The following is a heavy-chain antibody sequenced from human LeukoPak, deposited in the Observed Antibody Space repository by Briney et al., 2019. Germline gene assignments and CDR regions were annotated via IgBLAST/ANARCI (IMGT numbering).Heavy chain of an antibody. CDR3: ARDMLSVTLPFFDY. Sequence: ASKTLSLTCTVSGGSISSSSYYWGWIRQPPGKGLEWIGSIYYSGSTYYNPSLKSRVTISVDTSKNQFSLKLSSVTAADTAVYYCARDMLSVTLPFFDYWGQGTLVTVSS. CDR2: IYYSGST. CDR1: GGSISSSSYY. D-gene: IGHD2-8*01. V-gene: IGHV4-39*07. J-gene: IGHJ4*02.